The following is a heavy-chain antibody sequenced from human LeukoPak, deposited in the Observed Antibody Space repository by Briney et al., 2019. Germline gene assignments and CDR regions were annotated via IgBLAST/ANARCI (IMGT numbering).Heavy chain of an antibody. V-gene: IGHV4-59*11. Sequence: SETLSLTCTVSGGSFSSHYWGWIRQSPGKGLEWTAYMLDSVTSKDNPSLKSRLTLSADTSKNQFSLRLSYVTAADTAVYYCATIKRGNPFGYFDFWGQGILVTVSS. CDR3: ATIKRGNPFGYFDF. J-gene: IGHJ4*02. CDR1: GGSFSSHY. CDR2: MLDSVTS. D-gene: IGHD3-16*01.